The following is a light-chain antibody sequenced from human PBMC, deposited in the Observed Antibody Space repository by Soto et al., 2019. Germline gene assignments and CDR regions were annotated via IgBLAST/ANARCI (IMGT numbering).Light chain of an antibody. V-gene: IGKV1-39*01. CDR2: AAS. J-gene: IGKJ4*01. Sequence: DIQLTQSPSSLSASVGDIVTITCRASQSIRGYLNWYQQKPGKAPKLLIYAASSLQTGVSSRFSGSGSGTDFTLTISNLQPEDFATYYCQQTSSTPTCGGGTKVEIK. CDR3: QQTSSTPT. CDR1: QSIRGY.